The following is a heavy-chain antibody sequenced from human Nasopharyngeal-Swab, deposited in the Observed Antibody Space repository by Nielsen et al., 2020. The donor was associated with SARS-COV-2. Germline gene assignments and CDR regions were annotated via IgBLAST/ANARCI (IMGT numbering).Heavy chain of an antibody. CDR3: AREGEYGAYDAPDY. CDR2: IVPALGLP. Sequence: SVKVSCKTSGDTFTDSAISWVRQAPGQGLEWRGGIVPALGLPNYAQKFRGRLTISADRSTTTSYLELSSLRFEDTAIYYCAREGEYGAYDAPDYWGQGTLVTVSS. D-gene: IGHD5-12*01. V-gene: IGHV1-69*10. J-gene: IGHJ4*02. CDR1: GDTFTDSA.